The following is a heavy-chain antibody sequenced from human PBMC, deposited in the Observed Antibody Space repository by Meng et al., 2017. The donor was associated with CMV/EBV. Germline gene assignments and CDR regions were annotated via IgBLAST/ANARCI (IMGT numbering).Heavy chain of an antibody. CDR2: ISSSSSYI. CDR3: ASRQWLENHDY. CDR1: GFTFSSYS. Sequence: GESLKISCAASGFTFSSYSMNWVRQAPGKGLEWVSSISSSSSYIYYADSVKGRLTISRDNAKNSLYLQMNSLRAEDTAVYYCASRQWLENHDYWGQGTLVTVSS. D-gene: IGHD6-19*01. J-gene: IGHJ4*02. V-gene: IGHV3-21*01.